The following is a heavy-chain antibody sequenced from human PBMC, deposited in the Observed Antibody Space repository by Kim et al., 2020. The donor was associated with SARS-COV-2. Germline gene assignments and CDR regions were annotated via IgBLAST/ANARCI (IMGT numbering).Heavy chain of an antibody. CDR1: GYSFTNYW. CDR2: IYPGDSDT. V-gene: IGHV5-51*01. Sequence: GESLKISCQVSGYSFTNYWIGWVRQMPGKGLEWMGIIYPGDSDTRYNPSFEGQVTISADKSVNTAYLQWSSLKASDTAMYYCSIFDYWGQGTLVTVSS. J-gene: IGHJ4*02. CDR3: SIFDY.